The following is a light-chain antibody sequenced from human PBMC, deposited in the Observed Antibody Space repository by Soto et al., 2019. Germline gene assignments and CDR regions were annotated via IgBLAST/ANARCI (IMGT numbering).Light chain of an antibody. J-gene: IGLJ1*01. CDR3: SSYTDSSNYV. CDR1: SSDLAIYNY. CDR2: QVT. V-gene: IGLV2-14*01. Sequence: QSVLTQPASVSGSPGQSITISCTGTSSDLAIYNYVSWYQQQPGKAPKLVIYQVTNRPSGVSNRFSGSRSGNTASLTISGLQAEDEVDYYCSSYTDSSNYVFGTGTKVTVL.